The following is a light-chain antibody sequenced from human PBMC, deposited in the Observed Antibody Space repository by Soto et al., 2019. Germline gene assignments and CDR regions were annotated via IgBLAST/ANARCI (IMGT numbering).Light chain of an antibody. J-gene: IGLJ1*01. CDR3: SSYSGTNYHYV. V-gene: IGLV2-8*01. CDR1: SSDVGGYNY. Sequence: QSLLNQPPSPSGSFGQSVTISCPGTSSDVGGYNYVSWYQQHPGKAPKLMIYEVSERPSGVPDRFSGSKSGNTASLTVSGLQADDEADYYCSSYSGTNYHYVFGTGTKVTVL. CDR2: EVS.